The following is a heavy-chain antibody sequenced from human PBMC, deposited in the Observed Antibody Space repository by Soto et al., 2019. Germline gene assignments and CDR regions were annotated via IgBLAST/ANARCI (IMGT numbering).Heavy chain of an antibody. D-gene: IGHD2-21*02. V-gene: IGHV3-30*03. J-gene: IGHJ4*02. Sequence: HPGGSLRLSCTASGFIFGSYGMHWVRQAPGKGLKWVALISYDGTNKYYPDSVKGRFTISRDNPKNTLYLEMNSLIPEDTAVYYCARVPGEFCGRDCSSENWGQGTQVTVSS. CDR2: ISYDGTNK. CDR3: ARVPGEFCGRDCSSEN. CDR1: GFIFGSYG.